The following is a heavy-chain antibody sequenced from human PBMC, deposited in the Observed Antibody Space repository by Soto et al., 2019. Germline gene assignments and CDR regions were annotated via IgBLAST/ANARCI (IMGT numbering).Heavy chain of an antibody. CDR2: ISGSGGST. J-gene: IGHJ6*03. V-gene: IGHV3-23*01. Sequence: AGGSLRLSCAASGFTFSSYAMSWVRQAPGKGLEWVSAISGSGGSTYYADSVKGRFTISRDNSKNTLYLQMNSLRAEDTAVYYCAKNRDYVRNYYYMDVWGKGTTVTVSS. CDR1: GFTFSSYA. CDR3: AKNRDYVRNYYYMDV. D-gene: IGHD4-17*01.